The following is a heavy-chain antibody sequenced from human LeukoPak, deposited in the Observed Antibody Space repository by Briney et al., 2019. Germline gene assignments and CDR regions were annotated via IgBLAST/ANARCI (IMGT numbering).Heavy chain of an antibody. Sequence: SETLSLTCTVSGDFISRYYWSWIRQSPGKGLEWIGYVYDRGGANYNPSLKSRAIISADTSKNQFSLKVTAVTAADTAVYYCARASDSGDWHLGYWGQGTLVTVSS. CDR1: GDFISRYY. D-gene: IGHD2-21*02. CDR2: VYDRGGA. V-gene: IGHV4-59*01. CDR3: ARASDSGDWHLGY. J-gene: IGHJ4*02.